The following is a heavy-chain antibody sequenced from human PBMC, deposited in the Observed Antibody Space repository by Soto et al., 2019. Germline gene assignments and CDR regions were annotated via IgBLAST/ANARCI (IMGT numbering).Heavy chain of an antibody. J-gene: IGHJ3*01. CDR3: ASQGMPEDEAFDV. CDR1: EYSFTNHW. CDR2: IYPGDSDT. V-gene: IGHV5-51*01. Sequence: GESLKISCKGSEYSFTNHWIGWVRQMPGKGLEWMGIIYPGDSDTRYSPSFQGQVTISADKSNSTAYLRWSSLKASDTAMYYCASQGMPEDEAFDVWGQGTRVTVSS. D-gene: IGHD2-2*01.